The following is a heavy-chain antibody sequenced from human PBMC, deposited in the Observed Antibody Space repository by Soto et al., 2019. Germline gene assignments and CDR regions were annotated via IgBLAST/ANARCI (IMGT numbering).Heavy chain of an antibody. CDR1: GFTFSYHA. V-gene: IGHV3-30-3*01. D-gene: IGHD1-1*01. Sequence: QVQLVESGGGVVQPGRSLRLSCAASGFTFSYHALNWVRQAPGKGLAWVAVISYDGDNKYIAESVKARFTISRDNYKNSVSLQMYSLRAEDTAMYFCARGTTTSAFSAMDVWGQGTTGTVSS. CDR3: ARGTTTSAFSAMDV. J-gene: IGHJ6*02. CDR2: ISYDGDNK.